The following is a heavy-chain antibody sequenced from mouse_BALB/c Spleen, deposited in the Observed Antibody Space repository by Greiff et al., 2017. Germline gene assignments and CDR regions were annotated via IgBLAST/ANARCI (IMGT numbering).Heavy chain of an antibody. V-gene: IGHV2-2*02. Sequence: VKLMESGPGLVQPSQSLSITCTVSGFSLTSYGVHWVRQSPGKGLEWLGVIWSGGSTDYNAAFISRLSISKDNSKSQVFFKMNSLQANDTAIYYCARKGNYRYAMDYWGQGTSVTVSS. CDR1: GFSLTSYG. J-gene: IGHJ4*01. CDR2: IWSGGST. D-gene: IGHD2-1*01. CDR3: ARKGNYRYAMDY.